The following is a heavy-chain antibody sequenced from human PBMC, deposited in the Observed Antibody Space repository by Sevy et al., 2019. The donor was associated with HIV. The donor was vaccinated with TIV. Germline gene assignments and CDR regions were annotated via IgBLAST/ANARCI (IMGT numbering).Heavy chain of an antibody. J-gene: IGHJ4*02. CDR2: INPNSRDP. D-gene: IGHD5-18*01. Sequence: ASVKVSCKASGHTFTDYFIHWVRQAPGQGLEWMGWINPNSRDPKYSQKFQGRVTMTRDTSISTAYMELTRLRSDDTAVYYCASPGGYRYGSLLDYWGQGTLVTVSS. CDR1: GHTFTDYF. V-gene: IGHV1-2*02. CDR3: ASPGGYRYGSLLDY.